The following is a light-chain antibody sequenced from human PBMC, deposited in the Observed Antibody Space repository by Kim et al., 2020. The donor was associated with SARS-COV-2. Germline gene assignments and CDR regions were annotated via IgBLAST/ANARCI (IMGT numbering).Light chain of an antibody. Sequence: DIQMTQSPSSLSASVGDRVTITCRASQGISNYLAWYQQKPGKVPKLLIYAASTLQSGVPSRFSGSRSGTDFTLTISSLQPEDVATYYCQKYNSTPQITFGQGTQLEIK. CDR3: QKYNSTPQIT. CDR2: AAS. V-gene: IGKV1-27*01. CDR1: QGISNY. J-gene: IGKJ5*01.